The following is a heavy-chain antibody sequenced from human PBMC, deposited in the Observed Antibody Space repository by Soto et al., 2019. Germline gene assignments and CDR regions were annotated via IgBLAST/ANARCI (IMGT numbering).Heavy chain of an antibody. CDR2: IIPLFGTT. CDR1: GGTFSTYP. D-gene: IGHD6-13*01. V-gene: IGHV1-69*01. J-gene: IGHJ5*02. Sequence: QVQLVQSGAEVRMPGSSVKVSCKASGGTFSTYPINWVRQAPGQGLEWMGGIIPLFGTTNYAQKFKGRVTITADESTSPAYMELSSLRAEDAAVYYCARGATHGSSWYFWFDPWGQGTLVTVSS. CDR3: ARGATHGSSWYFWFDP.